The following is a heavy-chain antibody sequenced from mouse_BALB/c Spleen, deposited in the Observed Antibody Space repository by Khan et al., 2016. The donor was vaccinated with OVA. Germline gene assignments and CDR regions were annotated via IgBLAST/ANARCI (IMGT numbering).Heavy chain of an antibody. CDR2: INPSNGDT. CDR1: VYTFSSYY. Sequence: QVQLKQSGAELVKPGASVRLSCKASVYTFSSYYMYWVKQRPGQGLEWIGGINPSNGDTHFNEKFKTKATLTVDKSSSTAYMQLSSLTSEDSAVYFCTRSGYANPFAYWGQGTLVTVSA. J-gene: IGHJ3*01. CDR3: TRSGYANPFAY. D-gene: IGHD2-10*02. V-gene: IGHV1S81*02.